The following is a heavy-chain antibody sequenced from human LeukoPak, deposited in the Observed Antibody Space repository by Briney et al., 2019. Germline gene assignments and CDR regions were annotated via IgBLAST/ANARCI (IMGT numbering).Heavy chain of an antibody. D-gene: IGHD6-13*01. CDR2: ISGRGVGT. J-gene: IGHJ4*02. CDR3: PKGRGQQLVIAS. CDR1: GFTFSSYA. Sequence: GGSLRLSCAASGFTFSSYAVSWVRQAPGKGLEWVSGISGRGVGTYYADSVKGRFTISRDNSNNTLYLQMNSLRVEDTAVYYCPKGRGQQLVIASWGQGTLVTVSS. V-gene: IGHV3-23*01.